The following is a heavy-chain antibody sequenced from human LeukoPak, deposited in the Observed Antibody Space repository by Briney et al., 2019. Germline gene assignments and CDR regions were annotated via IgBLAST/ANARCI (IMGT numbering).Heavy chain of an antibody. CDR1: GYTFTSYG. J-gene: IGHJ4*02. CDR2: IIPILGIA. CDR3: ARGAGSKYQLPPFDY. V-gene: IGHV1-69*04. Sequence: ASVKVSCKASGYTFTSYGISWLRQAPGQGLEWMGRIIPILGIANYAQKFQGRVTITADKSTSTAYMELSSLRSEDTAVYYCARGAGSKYQLPPFDYWGQGTLVTVSS. D-gene: IGHD2-2*01.